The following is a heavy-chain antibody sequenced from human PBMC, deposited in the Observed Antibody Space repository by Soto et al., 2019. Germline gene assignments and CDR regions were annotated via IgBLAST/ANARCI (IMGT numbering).Heavy chain of an antibody. CDR1: GGTSSSYA. CDR2: IIPIFGTA. CDR3: ARVLDLCSGGSCYRYGMDV. D-gene: IGHD2-15*01. Sequence: SVKVSCKASGGTSSSYAISWVRQAPGQGLEWMGGIIPIFGTANYAQKFQGGVTITADESTSTAYMELSSLRSEDTAVYYCARVLDLCSGGSCYRYGMDVWGQGTKVTVSS. J-gene: IGHJ6*02. V-gene: IGHV1-69*13.